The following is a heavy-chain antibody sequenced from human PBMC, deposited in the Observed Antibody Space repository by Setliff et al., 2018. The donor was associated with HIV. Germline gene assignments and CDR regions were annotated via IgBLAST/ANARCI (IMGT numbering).Heavy chain of an antibody. D-gene: IGHD3-10*01. Sequence: PSETLSLTCTVSGGSISSGNYYWSWIRQHPVKGLEWIGYIDSSGSTYYNPSLKSRVTISVDTSKNQFSLKLSSVTAADTAAYYCARNPLAFGELLPYYFDYWGQGTLVTVSS. CDR3: ARNPLAFGELLPYYFDY. CDR1: GGSISSGNYY. V-gene: IGHV4-31*03. J-gene: IGHJ4*02. CDR2: IDSSGST.